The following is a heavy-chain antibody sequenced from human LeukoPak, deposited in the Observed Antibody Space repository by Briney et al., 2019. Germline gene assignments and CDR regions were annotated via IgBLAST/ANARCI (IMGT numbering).Heavy chain of an antibody. CDR1: GFTFSTYF. CDR2: IASDGSHT. J-gene: IGHJ3*02. V-gene: IGHV3-30-3*01. D-gene: IGHD3-10*01. CDR3: ARERQDTIVHSGAFDI. Sequence: GRSLRLSCAASGFTFSTYFMHWVRQAPGKGLEWVAVIASDGSHTFYVEAVKGRFTISRNNSKNPLYLQMNSLRAQATAVYFCARERQDTIVHSGAFDIWGQGTMVTVSS.